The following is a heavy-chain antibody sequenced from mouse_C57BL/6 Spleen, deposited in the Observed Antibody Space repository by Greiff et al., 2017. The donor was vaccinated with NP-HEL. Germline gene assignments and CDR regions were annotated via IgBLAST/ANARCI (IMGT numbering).Heavy chain of an antibody. D-gene: IGHD1-2*01. V-gene: IGHV1-54*01. CDR2: INPGSGGT. Sequence: VMLVESGAELVRPGTSVKVSCKASGYAFTNYLIEWVKQRPGQGLEWIGVINPGSGGTNYNEKFKGKATLTADKSSSTAYMQLSSLTSEDSAVYFCARERRDGHDYWGKGTTLTVSS. CDR1: GYAFTNYL. CDR3: ARERRDGHDY. J-gene: IGHJ2*01.